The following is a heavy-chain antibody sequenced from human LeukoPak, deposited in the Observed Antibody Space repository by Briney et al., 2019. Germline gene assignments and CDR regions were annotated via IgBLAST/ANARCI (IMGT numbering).Heavy chain of an antibody. Sequence: SETLSLTCTVSGGSISSYYWSWIRQPPGKGLEWIGYIYYSGSTNYNPSLKSRVTISVDTSKNQFSLKLSSVTAADTAVYYCARDRKSGVRLYMDVWGKGTTVTVSS. D-gene: IGHD7-27*01. CDR3: ARDRKSGVRLYMDV. CDR2: IYYSGST. J-gene: IGHJ6*03. CDR1: GGSISSYY. V-gene: IGHV4-59*01.